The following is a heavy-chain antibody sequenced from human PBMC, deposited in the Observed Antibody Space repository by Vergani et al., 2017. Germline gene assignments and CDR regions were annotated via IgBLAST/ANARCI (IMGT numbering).Heavy chain of an antibody. CDR3: AHNESLILRYCDGAL. V-gene: IGHV4-39*01. CDR1: GGSITSSRYY. J-gene: IGHJ4*02. D-gene: IGHD3-9*01. Sequence: QLHLQESGPGLVKPSETLSLTCTVSGGSITSSRYYLGWIRHPPGKGLEWIGNIYHCGGAYYNPSLKGRVTISVDTYKNQFYLEVTEVTAADTAIYFWAHNESLILRYCDGALGGQGTLGTGSS. CDR2: IYHCGGA.